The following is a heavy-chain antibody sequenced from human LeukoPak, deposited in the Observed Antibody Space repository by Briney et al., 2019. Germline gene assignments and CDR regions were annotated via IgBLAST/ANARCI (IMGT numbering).Heavy chain of an antibody. CDR3: ASSRMDSVTSLGVYYYYGMDV. D-gene: IGHD4-17*01. J-gene: IGHJ6*02. CDR1: GFTFSGYW. CDR2: INSDGSST. Sequence: GGSLRLSCAASGFTFSGYWMYWVRQAPGKGLVWVSRINSDGSSTSYADSVKGRFTISRDNAKNTLYLQMNSLRAEDTAVYYCASSRMDSVTSLGVYYYYGMDVWGQGTTVTVSS. V-gene: IGHV3-74*01.